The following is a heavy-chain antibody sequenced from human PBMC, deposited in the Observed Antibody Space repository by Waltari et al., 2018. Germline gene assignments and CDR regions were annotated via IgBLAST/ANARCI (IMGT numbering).Heavy chain of an antibody. D-gene: IGHD3-22*01. CDR2: VSGSGGNT. V-gene: IGHV3-23*04. CDR1: GFTFTTYA. J-gene: IGHJ4*02. Sequence: EVQLVESGGGLVQPGGSLRLSCEASGFTFTTYAMSWVRQAPGKGLEWVSSVSGSGGNTYYADSVKGRFTLSRDIAEKTVYLQMSSLRAEDTAVYYCAKQDYDTSGHYEIDYWGQGTLVTVSS. CDR3: AKQDYDTSGHYEIDY.